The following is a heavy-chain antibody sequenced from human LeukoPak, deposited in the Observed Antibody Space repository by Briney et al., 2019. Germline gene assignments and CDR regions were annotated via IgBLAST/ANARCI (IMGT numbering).Heavy chain of an antibody. D-gene: IGHD3-3*01. CDR3: ARVRGYYIPGYYYYYMDV. CDR1: CGSISSSSYY. J-gene: IGHJ6*03. V-gene: IGHV4-39*07. CDR2: IYYSGST. Sequence: PSETLSITCTVSCGSISSSSYYWGWIRQAPGKGLEWLGSIYYSGSTYYNPSLKSRVTISVDTSKNQFSLKLSSVTAADTAVYYCARVRGYYIPGYYYYYMDVWGKGTTVTVSS.